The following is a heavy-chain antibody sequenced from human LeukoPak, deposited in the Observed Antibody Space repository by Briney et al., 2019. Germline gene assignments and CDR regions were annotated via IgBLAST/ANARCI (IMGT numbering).Heavy chain of an antibody. V-gene: IGHV3-74*01. CDR2: ITRDGSSA. Sequence: GGSLRLSCAASGFTFSSYWMHWVRQAPGKGLVWVSRITRDGSSAGYADSVKGRFTISRDDSKNTLYLQMNNLRVEDTAVYYCAKGGSVAGRFDPWGQGTLVTVSS. D-gene: IGHD6-19*01. CDR1: GFTFSSYW. J-gene: IGHJ5*02. CDR3: AKGGSVAGRFDP.